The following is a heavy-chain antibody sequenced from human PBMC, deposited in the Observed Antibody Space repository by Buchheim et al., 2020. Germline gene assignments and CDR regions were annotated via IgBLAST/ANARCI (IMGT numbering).Heavy chain of an antibody. V-gene: IGHV3-23*01. D-gene: IGHD2/OR15-2a*01. Sequence: EVELLESGGELVQPGGSLRLSCGASGFTFRNYAMSWVRQPPGKGLEWFSSVGSGFTEDYPDSVKGRFTVSRDNYKNTLYLQMNNLRVEDTAVYYCAKSRGALRQNYFFDLWGRGTL. J-gene: IGHJ2*01. CDR2: VGSGFTE. CDR3: AKSRGALRQNYFFDL. CDR1: GFTFRNYA.